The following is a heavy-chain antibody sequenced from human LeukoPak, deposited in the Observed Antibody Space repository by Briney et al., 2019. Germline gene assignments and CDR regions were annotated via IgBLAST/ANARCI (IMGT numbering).Heavy chain of an antibody. Sequence: APVKVSCKASGYKFTDDYMHWVRQAPGQGLEFMGWINPDSGFTNYAQKFKGRVTMTRDTSISTAYLEVRSLTSDDTAVYYCAPTAEAYTSWWKVWGQGTLVTVSS. V-gene: IGHV1-2*02. CDR3: APTAEAYTSWWKV. CDR2: INPDSGFT. D-gene: IGHD3-16*01. CDR1: GYKFTDDY. J-gene: IGHJ4*02.